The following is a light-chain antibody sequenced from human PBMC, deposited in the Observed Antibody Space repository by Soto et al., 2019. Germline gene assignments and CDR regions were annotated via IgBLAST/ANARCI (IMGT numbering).Light chain of an antibody. CDR3: QQSHAKPT. J-gene: IGKJ4*01. V-gene: IGKV1-39*01. CDR1: QTISVD. Sequence: IRMTQSPSSLSASIGDRVTITGRASQTISVDLNWYQQKPGRVPTLLISAASTLHIGVPSRFVGSRCVRYLTRAISGLQPEDFATHYCQQSHAKPTVGGGTKVDIK. CDR2: AAS.